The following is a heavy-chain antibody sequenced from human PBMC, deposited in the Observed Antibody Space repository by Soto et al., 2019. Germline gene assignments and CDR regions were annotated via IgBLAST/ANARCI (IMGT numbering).Heavy chain of an antibody. J-gene: IGHJ3*02. CDR2: IYYSGST. CDR1: GGSISSGGYY. CDR3: GFGRFPSPVFDI. D-gene: IGHD3-10*01. Sequence: SETLSLTCTVSGGSISSGGYYWSWIRQHPGKGLGWIGYIYYSGSTYYNPSLKSRVTISVDTSKNQFSLKLSSVTAADTAVYYCGFGRFPSPVFDIWGQGTMVTVSS. V-gene: IGHV4-31*03.